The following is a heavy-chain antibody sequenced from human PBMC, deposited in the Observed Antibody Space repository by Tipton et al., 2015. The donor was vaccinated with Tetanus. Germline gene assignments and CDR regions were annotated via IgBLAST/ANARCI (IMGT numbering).Heavy chain of an antibody. D-gene: IGHD5-12*01. J-gene: IGHJ4*02. CDR3: ARPGVGGYTGYYFDF. CDR1: GGSVRGGDHY. V-gene: IGHV4-61*08. CDR2: VSSSGAS. Sequence: VKPSETLSLTCTVSGGSVRGGDHYWSWIRQPPGKGLEWLAYVSSSGASNSDYFLKSRITVSRDTSKNQFSLKLDSVTAPDAAVYYCARPGVGGYTGYYFDFWGQGTVVTVSS.